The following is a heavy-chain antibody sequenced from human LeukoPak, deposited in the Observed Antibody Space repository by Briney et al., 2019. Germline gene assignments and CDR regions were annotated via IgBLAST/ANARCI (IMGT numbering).Heavy chain of an antibody. CDR2: IIPIFGTA. J-gene: IGHJ6*03. CDR3: SRGAPDCSGGSCYRRDYYYYMDV. CDR1: GGTFSSYA. D-gene: IGHD2-15*01. V-gene: IGHV1-69*05. Sequence: SVKVSCKASGGTFSSYAISWVRQAPGQGLEWMGGIIPIFGTANYAQKFQGRVTITTDESTRTSYMERSSLESEDTAVYYCSRGAPDCSGGSCYRRDYYYYMDVWGKGTTVTVSS.